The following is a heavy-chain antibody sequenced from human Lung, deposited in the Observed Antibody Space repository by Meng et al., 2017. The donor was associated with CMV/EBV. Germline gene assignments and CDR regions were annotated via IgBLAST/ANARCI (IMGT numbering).Heavy chain of an antibody. D-gene: IGHD2-2*01. Sequence: GESLKISCAASGFTFSSYAMSWVRQAPGKGLEWVSAISGSGGSTYYADSVKGRFTISRDNSKNTLYLQMNSLRAEDTAVYYCAKDSPIVVVPAAIIPTNDSGQRTLVTVSS. V-gene: IGHV3-23*01. CDR3: AKDSPIVVVPAAIIPTND. J-gene: IGHJ4*03. CDR2: ISGSGGST. CDR1: GFTFSSYA.